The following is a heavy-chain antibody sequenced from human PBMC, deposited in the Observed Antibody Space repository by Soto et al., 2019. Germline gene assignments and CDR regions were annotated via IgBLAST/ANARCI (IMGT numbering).Heavy chain of an antibody. D-gene: IGHD2-15*01. CDR1: GDTFSNSA. CDR2: IIPIFGTT. Sequence: QVHLLQSGSEVKKPGSSVKVSCRASGDTFSNSAFSWVRQAPGQGLEWMGGIIPIFGTTSYAQKLQGRVILTADESTTTVYMELMILRSEDTALYFCALGLRGYHIDSWGQGTQVTVSS. J-gene: IGHJ4*02. CDR3: ALGLRGYHIDS. V-gene: IGHV1-69*01.